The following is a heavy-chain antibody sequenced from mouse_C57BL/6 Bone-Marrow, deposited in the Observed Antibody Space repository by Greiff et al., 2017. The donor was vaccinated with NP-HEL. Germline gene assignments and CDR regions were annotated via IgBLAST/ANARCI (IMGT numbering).Heavy chain of an antibody. CDR1: GFNIKDDY. J-gene: IGHJ4*01. D-gene: IGHD2-4*01. CDR3: TTSGYYDYDAYAMDY. Sequence: EVQLQQSGAELVRPGASVKLSCTASGFNIKDDYMHWVKQRPEQGLEWIGWIDPENGDTEYASKFQGKATITADTSSNTAYLQLNSLTSEDTAVYYCTTSGYYDYDAYAMDYWGQGTSVTVSS. CDR2: IDPENGDT. V-gene: IGHV14-4*01.